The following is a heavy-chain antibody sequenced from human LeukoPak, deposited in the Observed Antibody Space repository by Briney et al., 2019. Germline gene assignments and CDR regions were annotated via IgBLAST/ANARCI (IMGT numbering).Heavy chain of an antibody. Sequence: SVKVSCKASGGTFSSYAISWVRQAPGQGREWMGRIIPILGIANYAQKFQGRVTITADKSTSTAYMELSSLRSEDTAVYYCARDQGSDYYGMDVWGQGTTVTVSS. V-gene: IGHV1-69*04. CDR1: GGTFSSYA. CDR3: ARDQGSDYYGMDV. J-gene: IGHJ6*02. CDR2: IIPILGIA.